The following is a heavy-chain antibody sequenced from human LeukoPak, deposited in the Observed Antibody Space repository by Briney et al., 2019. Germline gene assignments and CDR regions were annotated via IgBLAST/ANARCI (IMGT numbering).Heavy chain of an antibody. CDR1: GFTFSSYA. J-gene: IGHJ3*02. V-gene: IGHV3-30-3*01. D-gene: IGHD2-2*01. Sequence: GGSLRLSCAASGFTFSSYAMHWVRQAPGKGLEWVAVISYDGSNKYYADSVKGRFTISRDNSKNTLYLQMNSLRAEDTAVYYCAKAACCTRTPENDAFDIWGQGTMVTVSS. CDR3: AKAACCTRTPENDAFDI. CDR2: ISYDGSNK.